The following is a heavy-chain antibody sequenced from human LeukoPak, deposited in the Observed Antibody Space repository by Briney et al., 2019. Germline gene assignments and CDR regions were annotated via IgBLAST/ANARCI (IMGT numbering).Heavy chain of an antibody. V-gene: IGHV1-2*02. CDR1: GYTFTGYY. CDR2: INPNSGGT. Sequence: ASVKVSCKASGYTFTGYYMHWVRQAPGRGLEWMGWINPNSGGTNYAQKLQGRVTMTRDTSISTAYMELSRLRSDDTAVYYCARDRYVLRYFDWLLWDCWGQGTLVTVSS. J-gene: IGHJ4*02. CDR3: ARDRYVLRYFDWLLWDC. D-gene: IGHD3-9*01.